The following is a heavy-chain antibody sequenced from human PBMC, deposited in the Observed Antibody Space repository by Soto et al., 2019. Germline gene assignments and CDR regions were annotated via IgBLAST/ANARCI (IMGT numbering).Heavy chain of an antibody. CDR2: ISGSDDST. J-gene: IGHJ4*02. CDR3: AKRSSSSTFDY. D-gene: IGHD6-6*01. Sequence: EVQLLESGGGLVQPGESLSLSCAASGFTFSSYAMSWVRQAPGKGLEWVSVISGSDDSTYYADSVKGRFTISRDNSKNTLYLQMISLRAEGTAVYYCAKRSSSSTFDYWGQGTLVTVSS. CDR1: GFTFSSYA. V-gene: IGHV3-23*01.